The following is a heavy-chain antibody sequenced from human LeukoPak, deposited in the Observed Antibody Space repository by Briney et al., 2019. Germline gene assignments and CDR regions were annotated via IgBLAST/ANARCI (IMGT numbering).Heavy chain of an antibody. CDR1: GYSFTNYW. Sequence: GESLKISCKSSGYSFTNYWIGLVRQMPGKGLEWMGIIYPGDSDTRYTPSFQGQVTFSVDMSISTAYLQWSSLKASDTAIYYCARLVRYSSSWAPFDYWGQGTLVTVSA. V-gene: IGHV5-51*01. CDR2: IYPGDSDT. J-gene: IGHJ4*02. CDR3: ARLVRYSSSWAPFDY. D-gene: IGHD6-13*01.